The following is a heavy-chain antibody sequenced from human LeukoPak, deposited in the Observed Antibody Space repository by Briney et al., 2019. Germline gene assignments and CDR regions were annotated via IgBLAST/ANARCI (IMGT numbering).Heavy chain of an antibody. CDR3: ARTPYDSSGYNYFDY. Sequence: GGSLRLSCAASGFIFSSHSMNWVRQAPGKGLEWVSYISSSDGTIYYADSVKGRFTISRDNAKNSLYLQMNSLRDEDTAVYYCARTPYDSSGYNYFDYWGQGALVTVSS. D-gene: IGHD3-22*01. CDR1: GFIFSSHS. CDR2: ISSSDGTI. V-gene: IGHV3-48*02. J-gene: IGHJ4*02.